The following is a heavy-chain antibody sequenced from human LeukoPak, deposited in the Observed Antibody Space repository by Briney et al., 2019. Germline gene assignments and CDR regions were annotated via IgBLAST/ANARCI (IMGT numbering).Heavy chain of an antibody. CDR3: ASRDPCSGDNCYRLGY. D-gene: IGHD2-15*01. Sequence: GGSLRLSCAASGFTFSSYAVNWVRQAPGKGLEWVSVIRGSGGRTDYADSVKGRFTISRDNSKNTVCLQMNSLRAEDTAVYYCASRDPCSGDNCYRLGYWGQGTLVTVSS. V-gene: IGHV3-23*01. CDR1: GFTFSSYA. J-gene: IGHJ4*02. CDR2: IRGSGGRT.